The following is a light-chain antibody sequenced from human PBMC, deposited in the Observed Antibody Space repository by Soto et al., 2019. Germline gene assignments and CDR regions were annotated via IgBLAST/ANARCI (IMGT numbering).Light chain of an antibody. CDR2: KAS. J-gene: IGKJ1*01. CDR3: QPYNSWWT. Sequence: HKFQSPPTLSASWRERVSISCRASQSISSWLAWYQQKPGKAPKLLIYKASSLESGVPSRFSGSGSGTEFTLTISSLQPDDFAPYSCQPYNSWWTFGQGT. CDR1: QSISSW. V-gene: IGKV1-5*03.